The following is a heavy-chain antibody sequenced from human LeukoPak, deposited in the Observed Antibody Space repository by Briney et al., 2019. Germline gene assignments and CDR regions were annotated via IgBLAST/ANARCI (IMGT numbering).Heavy chain of an antibody. Sequence: SETLSLTCAVYGGSFSGYYWSWVRQPPGKGLEWIGEINHSGSTNYNPSLKSRVTISVDTSKNQFSLKLSSVTAADTAVYYCARKRWLQLDYWGQGTLVTVSS. V-gene: IGHV4-34*01. CDR3: ARKRWLQLDY. D-gene: IGHD5-24*01. CDR2: INHSGST. J-gene: IGHJ4*02. CDR1: GGSFSGYY.